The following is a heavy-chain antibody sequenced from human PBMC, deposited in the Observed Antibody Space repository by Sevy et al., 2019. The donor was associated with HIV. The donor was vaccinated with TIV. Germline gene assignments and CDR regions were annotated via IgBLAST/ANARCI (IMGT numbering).Heavy chain of an antibody. CDR3: ATGTAGDYDSSGYYDDY. Sequence: SETLSLTCAVYGGSFSGYYWSWIRQPPGKGLEWIGAINHSGSTNYNPSLKSRVTISVDTSKNQFSLKLSSVTAADTAVYYCATGTAGDYDSSGYYDDYWGQGTLVTVSS. CDR2: INHSGST. J-gene: IGHJ4*02. CDR1: GGSFSGYY. D-gene: IGHD3-22*01. V-gene: IGHV4-34*01.